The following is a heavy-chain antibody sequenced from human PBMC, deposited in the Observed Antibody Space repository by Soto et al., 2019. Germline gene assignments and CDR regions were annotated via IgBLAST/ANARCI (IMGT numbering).Heavy chain of an antibody. CDR2: IYPGDSDT. Sequence: PGESLKISCKGSGYRFTNYWIGWVRQMPGKGLEWMGIIYPGDSDTRYSPSFQGQVTISADKSISTAYLQWSSLKASDTAMYYCARVRYYYDSSGYYPVYYGMDVWGQGTTVTVSS. V-gene: IGHV5-51*01. D-gene: IGHD3-22*01. CDR1: GYRFTNYW. J-gene: IGHJ6*02. CDR3: ARVRYYYDSSGYYPVYYGMDV.